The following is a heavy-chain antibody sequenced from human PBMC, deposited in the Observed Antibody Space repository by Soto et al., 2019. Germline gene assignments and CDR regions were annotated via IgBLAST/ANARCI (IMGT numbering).Heavy chain of an antibody. D-gene: IGHD6-19*01. CDR3: ARDPDSSGWPYYFDY. J-gene: IGHJ4*02. CDR2: INSDGSST. CDR1: GFTFSSYW. Sequence: GGSLRLSCAASGFTFSSYWMHWVRQAPGKGLVWVSRINSDGSSTSYADSVKGRFTISRDNAKNTLYLQMNSLRAEDTAVYYCARDPDSSGWPYYFDYWGQGTLVTVSS. V-gene: IGHV3-74*01.